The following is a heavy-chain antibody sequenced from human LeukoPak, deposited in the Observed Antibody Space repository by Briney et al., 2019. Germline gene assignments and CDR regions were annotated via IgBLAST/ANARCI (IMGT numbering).Heavy chain of an antibody. V-gene: IGHV3-33*01. Sequence: GRSLRLSCAASGFTLSSSGMHWVRQAPGKGLEWVAVIWYDGSNKYYADSVKGRFTISRDNSKNTLYLQMNSLRAEDTAVYYCARAWGVTPGSYWGQGTLVTVSS. CDR2: IWYDGSNK. J-gene: IGHJ4*02. CDR3: ARAWGVTPGSY. D-gene: IGHD3-10*01. CDR1: GFTLSSSG.